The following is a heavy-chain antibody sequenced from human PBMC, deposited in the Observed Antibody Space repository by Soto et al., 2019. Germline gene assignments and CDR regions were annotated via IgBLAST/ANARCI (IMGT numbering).Heavy chain of an antibody. CDR1: GYTFSHYI. V-gene: IGHV1-3*01. Sequence: ASVKVSCKASGYTFSHYIMHWVRQAPGQRLEWMGWISADSGDTKYSQSFHGRITITRDTSASTVYMELSSLRSEDTAVYYCARYFDRGDYYFDYWGQGTLVTSPQ. CDR2: ISADSGDT. D-gene: IGHD3-22*01. J-gene: IGHJ4*02. CDR3: ARYFDRGDYYFDY.